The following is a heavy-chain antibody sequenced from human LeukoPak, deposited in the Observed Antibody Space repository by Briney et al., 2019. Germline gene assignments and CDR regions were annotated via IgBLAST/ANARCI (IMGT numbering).Heavy chain of an antibody. CDR3: ARRIDAFDI. CDR1: GGSFSGYY. J-gene: IGHJ3*02. Sequence: SETLSLTCAVYGGSFSGYYWSWIRQPPGKGLEWIGEINHSGSTNYNPSLKSRVTISVDTSKNQFSLKLNSVTAADTAVYYCARRIDAFDIWGQGTMVTVSS. V-gene: IGHV4-34*01. CDR2: INHSGST.